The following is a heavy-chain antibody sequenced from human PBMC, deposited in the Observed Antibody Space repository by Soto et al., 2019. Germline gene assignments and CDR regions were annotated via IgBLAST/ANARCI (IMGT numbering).Heavy chain of an antibody. J-gene: IGHJ3*02. CDR1: GGSISSYD. D-gene: IGHD6-13*01. CDR3: ARLIAAAGRMNAFDI. CDR2: IYYSGST. Sequence: SETLSLTCTVSGGSISSYDWSWIRQPPGKGLEWIGYIYYSGSTNYNPSLKSRVTISVDTSKNQFSLKLSSVTAADTAVYYCARLIAAAGRMNAFDIWGQGTMVTVSS. V-gene: IGHV4-59*01.